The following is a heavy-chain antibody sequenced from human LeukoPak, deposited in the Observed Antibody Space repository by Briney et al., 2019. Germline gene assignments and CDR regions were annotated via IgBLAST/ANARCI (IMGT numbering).Heavy chain of an antibody. D-gene: IGHD2-15*01. CDR3: ARAPYSGGSCYSPNGIGDPWFDP. CDR2: IYPGDSDT. J-gene: IGHJ5*02. CDR1: GYGFTSYW. Sequence: GESLKISCKGSGYGFTSYWIGWVRQMPGKGLEWMGIIYPGDSDTRYSPSFQGQVTISADKSISTAYLQWSSLKASDTAMYYCARAPYSGGSCYSPNGIGDPWFDPWGQGTLVTVSS. V-gene: IGHV5-51*03.